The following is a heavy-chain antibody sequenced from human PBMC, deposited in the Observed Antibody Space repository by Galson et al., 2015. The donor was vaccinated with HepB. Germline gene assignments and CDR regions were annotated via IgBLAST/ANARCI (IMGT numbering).Heavy chain of an antibody. CDR1: GFAFGNYG. CDR3: AREDATITVAALEY. CDR2: IWKDGSNK. J-gene: IGHJ4*02. Sequence: SLRLSCAASGFAFGNYGMHWVRQAPGKGLEWMALIWKDGSNKHYADSLKGRFRISRDNTKNTLFLEADSLSAEDTAVYYCAREDATITVAALEYWGQGVLVTVSS. V-gene: IGHV3-33*01. D-gene: IGHD6-19*01.